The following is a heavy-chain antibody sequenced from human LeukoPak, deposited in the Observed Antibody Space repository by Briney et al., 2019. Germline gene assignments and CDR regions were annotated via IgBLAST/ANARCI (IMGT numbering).Heavy chain of an antibody. CDR3: AKGGGYEAQYYYYYLDV. Sequence: GGSLRLSCVASGFTFSSYWMSWVRQAPGKGLECVADIKQDGSEKYYVDSVKGRFTISRDNSKNTLYLQMKSLRAEDTAVYYCAKGGGYEAQYYYYYLDVWGKGTTVTISS. D-gene: IGHD5-12*01. J-gene: IGHJ6*03. V-gene: IGHV3-7*01. CDR1: GFTFSSYW. CDR2: IKQDGSEK.